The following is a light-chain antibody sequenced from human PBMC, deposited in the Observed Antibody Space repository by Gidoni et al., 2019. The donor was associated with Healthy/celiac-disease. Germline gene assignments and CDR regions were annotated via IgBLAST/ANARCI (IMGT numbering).Light chain of an antibody. Sequence: GERATINCKSSQSVLYSSNNKNYLAWYQQKPGQPPKLLIYWASTRESGVPDRFSGSGSGTDFTLTISSLQAEDVAVYYCQKYYSTPFTFGPGTKVDIK. V-gene: IGKV4-1*01. J-gene: IGKJ3*01. CDR2: WAS. CDR3: QKYYSTPFT. CDR1: QSVLYSSNNKNY.